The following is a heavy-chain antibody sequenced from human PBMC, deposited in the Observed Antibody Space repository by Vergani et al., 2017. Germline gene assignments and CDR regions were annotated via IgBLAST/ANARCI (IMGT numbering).Heavy chain of an antibody. CDR1: GYTFTSYG. Sequence: QVQLVQSGAEVKKPGASVKVSCKASGYTFTSYGISWVRQAPGQGLEWMGWISAYNGNTNYAQKLQGRVTMTTDTSTSTAYMEMRSLRSDDTAVYYCARRYCSGGGWLSKKYYCDYWGQGPLVTVSS. V-gene: IGHV1-18*01. CDR3: ARRYCSGGGWLSKKYYCDY. CDR2: ISAYNGNT. J-gene: IGHJ4*02. D-gene: IGHD2-15*01.